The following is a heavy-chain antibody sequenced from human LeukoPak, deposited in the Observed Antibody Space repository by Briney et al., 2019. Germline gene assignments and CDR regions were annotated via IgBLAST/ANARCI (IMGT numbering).Heavy chain of an antibody. J-gene: IGHJ5*02. CDR1: GYTFTSYY. V-gene: IGHV1-46*01. CDR3: ARGKVLRYFDWSVRHNWFDP. D-gene: IGHD3-9*01. CDR2: INPSGGST. Sequence: ASVKVSCKASGYTFTSYYMHWVRQVPGQGLEWMGIINPSGGSTSYAQKFQGRVTMTRDMSTSTVYMELSSLRSEDTAVYYCARGKVLRYFDWSVRHNWFDPWGQGTLVTVSS.